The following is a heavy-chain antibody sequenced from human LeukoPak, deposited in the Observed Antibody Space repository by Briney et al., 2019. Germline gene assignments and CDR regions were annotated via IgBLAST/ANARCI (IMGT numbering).Heavy chain of an antibody. D-gene: IGHD3-10*01. Sequence: PSETLSLTCAVYGGSFSGYYWSWIRQPPGKGLEWIGEMNHSGSTNYNPSLKSRVTISVDTSKNQFSLKLSSVTAADTAVYHCARRLGRKFGERFYYYYYMDVWGKGTTVTISS. CDR2: MNHSGST. V-gene: IGHV4-34*01. CDR1: GGSFSGYY. J-gene: IGHJ6*03. CDR3: ARRLGRKFGERFYYYYYMDV.